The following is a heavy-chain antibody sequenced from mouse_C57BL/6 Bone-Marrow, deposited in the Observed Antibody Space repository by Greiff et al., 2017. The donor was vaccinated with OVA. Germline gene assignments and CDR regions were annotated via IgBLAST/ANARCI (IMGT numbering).Heavy chain of an antibody. Sequence: VQLQQPGAELVKPGASVKMSCQASGYTFTSYWLTWVKQRPGQGLEWIGDSYPGSGSTKYNEKFKSKATLTVDTSSSTAYMQLSSLTSEDSAVYYCASDGIFDYWGQGTTLTVSS. CDR1: GYTFTSYW. J-gene: IGHJ2*01. CDR3: ASDGIFDY. V-gene: IGHV1-55*01. D-gene: IGHD2-3*01. CDR2: SYPGSGST.